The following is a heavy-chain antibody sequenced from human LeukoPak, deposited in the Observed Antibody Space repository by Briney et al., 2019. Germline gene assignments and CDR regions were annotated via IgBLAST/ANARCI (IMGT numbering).Heavy chain of an antibody. D-gene: IGHD2-2*02. CDR1: GYTFTSYY. CDR2: INPSGGST. J-gene: IGHJ6*03. CDR3: ARVLAAIRGYYYYMDV. Sequence: ASVKVSCKASGYTFTSYYMHWVRQAPGQGLEWMGIINPSGGSTSYAQKFQGRVTMTRDTSTSTVYMELSSLRSEDTAVYYCARVLAAIRGYYYYMDVWGKGTTVTVSS. V-gene: IGHV1-46*03.